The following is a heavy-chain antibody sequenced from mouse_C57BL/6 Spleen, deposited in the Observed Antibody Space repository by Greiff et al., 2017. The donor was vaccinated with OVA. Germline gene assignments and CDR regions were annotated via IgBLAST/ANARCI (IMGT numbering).Heavy chain of an antibody. CDR1: GYAFSSSW. Sequence: LVESGPELVKPGASVKISCKASGYAFSSSWMNWVKQRPGKGLEWIGRIYPGDGDTNYNGKFKGKATLTADKSSSTAYMQLSSLTSEDSAVYFCAREIFLDAMDYWGQGTSVTVSS. V-gene: IGHV1-82*01. J-gene: IGHJ4*01. CDR2: IYPGDGDT. CDR3: AREIFLDAMDY.